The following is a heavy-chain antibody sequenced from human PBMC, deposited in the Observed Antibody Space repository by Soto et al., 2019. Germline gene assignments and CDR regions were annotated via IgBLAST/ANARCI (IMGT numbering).Heavy chain of an antibody. J-gene: IGHJ6*02. CDR2: MNPNSGNT. CDR3: ARERDCVRGPNGVCQYYYYYGMDV. CDR1: GYTFTSYD. Sequence: QVQLVQSGAEVKKPGASVKVSCKASGYTFTSYDINWVRQATGQGLEWMGWMNPNSGNTGYAQKFQGRVTMTRNTSISTAYMERSSLRSEDTAVYYCARERDCVRGPNGVCQYYYYYGMDVWGQGTTVTVSS. V-gene: IGHV1-8*01. D-gene: IGHD2-8*01.